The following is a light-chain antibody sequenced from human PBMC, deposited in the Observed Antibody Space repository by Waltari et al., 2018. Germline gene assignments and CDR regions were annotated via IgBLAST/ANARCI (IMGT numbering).Light chain of an antibody. CDR1: KRGDQY. CDR3: QAWHTTTFVL. J-gene: IGLJ2*01. V-gene: IGLV3-1*01. Sequence: SFELTQPPSVSVSPGETDSITCPGDKRGDQYVSWYQHKPGQSPVLLIYQDNMRPSGIPERFSGSNSGNTATLTISGTQAMDEADYYCQAWHTTTFVLFGGGTKLTVL. CDR2: QDN.